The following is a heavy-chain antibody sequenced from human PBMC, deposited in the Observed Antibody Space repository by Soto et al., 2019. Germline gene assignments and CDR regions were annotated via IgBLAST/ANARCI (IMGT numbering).Heavy chain of an antibody. D-gene: IGHD3-10*01. V-gene: IGHV4-39*01. J-gene: IGHJ4*02. CDR3: ARGGDTMVVHLYYFDY. CDR2: IYYSGST. Sequence: PSETLSLTCTVSGGSISSDDFYWSWIRQHPGKGLEWIGSIYYSGSTYYNPSLKSRVTISVDTSKNQFSLKLSSVTAADTAVYYWARGGDTMVVHLYYFDYGGRETLVTVSS. CDR1: GGSISSDDFY.